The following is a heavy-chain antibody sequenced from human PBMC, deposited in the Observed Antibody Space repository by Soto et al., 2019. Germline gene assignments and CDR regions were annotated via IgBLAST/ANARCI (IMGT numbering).Heavy chain of an antibody. J-gene: IGHJ5*01. D-gene: IGHD3-10*01. CDR3: LRDYSGWFDL. V-gene: IGHV3-30-3*01. Sequence: QVQLVESGGGVVQPGRSLRLSCAASGFTFSSYPIHWVRQAPGKGLEWVGSISYDGTSEDFADSLRGRFTLSRDNSKNMLWLQINSLRSEDSAVYYCLRDYSGWFDLWGQGTLVTVSS. CDR1: GFTFSSYP. CDR2: ISYDGTSE.